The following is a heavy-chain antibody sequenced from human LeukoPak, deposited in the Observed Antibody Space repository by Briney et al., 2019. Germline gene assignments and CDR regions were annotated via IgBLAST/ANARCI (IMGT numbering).Heavy chain of an antibody. CDR3: AKDQSLSIAVAGTGSDY. D-gene: IGHD6-19*01. CDR1: GFTFSSYA. CDR2: ISGSGGST. V-gene: IGHV3-23*01. Sequence: GGSLRLSCAASGFTFSSYAMSWVRQAPGKGLEWVSAISGSGGSTYYADSVKGRFTIPRDNSKNTLYLQMNSLRAEDTAVYYCAKDQSLSIAVAGTGSDYWGQGTLVTVSS. J-gene: IGHJ4*02.